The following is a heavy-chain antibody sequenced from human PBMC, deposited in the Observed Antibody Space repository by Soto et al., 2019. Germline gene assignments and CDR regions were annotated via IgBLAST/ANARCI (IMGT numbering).Heavy chain of an antibody. CDR2: FSGSGDST. CDR1: GFTFSNYA. J-gene: IGHJ4*02. V-gene: IGHV3-23*01. Sequence: LRLSCAASGFTFSNYAMGWVRQAPGKGLEWVSAFSGSGDSTFYADSVKGRFTVSRDNSKKTLYLQLNSLRDEDTAVYYCARDAGELPVVTVGVFVFWGRGTLVTVSS. D-gene: IGHD3-22*01. CDR3: ARDAGELPVVTVGVFVF.